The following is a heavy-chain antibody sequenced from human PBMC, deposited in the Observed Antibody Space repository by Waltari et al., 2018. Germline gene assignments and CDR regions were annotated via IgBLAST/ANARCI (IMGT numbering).Heavy chain of an antibody. J-gene: IGHJ4*02. CDR3: AREVYRSGGH. D-gene: IGHD6-19*01. V-gene: IGHV3-53*01. Sequence: EMQLVESGGGLIQPGGSLRLSCAASGFNVSRNYISWVRQAPGEGLEWVSIIYSDGRTYYADSVKGRFTISRDNSKNTLYLQMNSLRAEDTAIYYCAREVYRSGGHWGQGTLVTVSS. CDR2: IYSDGRT. CDR1: GFNVSRNY.